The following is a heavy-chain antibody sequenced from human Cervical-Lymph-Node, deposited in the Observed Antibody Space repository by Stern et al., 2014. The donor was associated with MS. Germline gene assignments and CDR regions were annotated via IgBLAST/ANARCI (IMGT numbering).Heavy chain of an antibody. CDR2: IYPGTPDP. D-gene: IGHD6-6*01. V-gene: IGHV5-51*04. CDR1: GYTFSKNW. J-gene: IGHJ6*02. Sequence: EVQLEESGAEVKKPRDSLKISCKGSGYTFSKNWIAWVRQMPGKGLEWMGIIYPGTPDPRSSPSSQGQVPMSADKPINPASLQWNSLKAPDTAIYYCARPPPRRSSSDPNFGLDVWGQGTTVTVSS. CDR3: ARPPPRRSSSDPNFGLDV.